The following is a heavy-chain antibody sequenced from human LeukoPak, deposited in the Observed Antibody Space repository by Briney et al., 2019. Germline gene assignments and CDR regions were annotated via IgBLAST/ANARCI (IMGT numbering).Heavy chain of an antibody. V-gene: IGHV6-1*01. D-gene: IGHD3-10*01. CDR1: GDSVSRTNAA. CDR2: TYYRTKWYS. Sequence: SQTLSLTCVISGDSVSRTNAAWNWIRQSPSRGLEWLGRTYYRTKWYSDSAVSVKSRIIINADTSKNQFSLKLSSVTAADTAVYYCAGSTMVRGVSPDYWGQGTLVTVSS. J-gene: IGHJ4*02. CDR3: AGSTMVRGVSPDY.